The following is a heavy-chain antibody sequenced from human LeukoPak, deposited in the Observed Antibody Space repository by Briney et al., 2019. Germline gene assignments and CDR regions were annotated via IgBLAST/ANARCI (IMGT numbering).Heavy chain of an antibody. V-gene: IGHV1-2*02. CDR3: ARDSIAAAGADY. D-gene: IGHD6-13*01. CDR1: GYTFTGYY. CDR2: IKPNSGGT. Sequence: GASVKVSCKASGYTFTGYYMQLVRQAPGQGLEWMGWIKPNSGGTNYAQKFQGRVTMTRDTSISTAYMELSRLRSDDTAVYYCARDSIAAAGADYWGQGTLVTVSS. J-gene: IGHJ4*02.